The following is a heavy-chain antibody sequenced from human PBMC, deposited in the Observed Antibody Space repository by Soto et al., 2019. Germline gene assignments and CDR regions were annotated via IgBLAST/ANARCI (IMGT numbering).Heavy chain of an antibody. Sequence: QVQLVQSGAEVKKPGASVKVSCKASGYTFTSYYMHWVRQAPGQGLEWMGIINPSGGSTSYAQKVQGRVTMTRDTSTSTVYMELSSLRSEDTAVYYCARDPTRTYYYDSSGYYAKGGCGYWGQGTLVTVSS. D-gene: IGHD3-22*01. CDR1: GYTFTSYY. V-gene: IGHV1-46*01. CDR3: ARDPTRTYYYDSSGYYAKGGCGY. CDR2: INPSGGST. J-gene: IGHJ4*02.